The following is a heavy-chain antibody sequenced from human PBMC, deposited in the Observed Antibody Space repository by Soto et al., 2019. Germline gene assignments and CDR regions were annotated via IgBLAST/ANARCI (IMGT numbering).Heavy chain of an antibody. D-gene: IGHD3-9*01. CDR3: ARDLTGYYSFDY. CDR1: GGSISSYY. Sequence: SETLSLTCTVSGGSISSYYWSWIRQPPGKGLEWIGYIYYSGSTNYNPSLKSRVTISVDTSKNQFSLKLSSVTAADTAVYYCARDLTGYYSFDYWGQGTLVTVSS. V-gene: IGHV4-59*01. CDR2: IYYSGST. J-gene: IGHJ4*02.